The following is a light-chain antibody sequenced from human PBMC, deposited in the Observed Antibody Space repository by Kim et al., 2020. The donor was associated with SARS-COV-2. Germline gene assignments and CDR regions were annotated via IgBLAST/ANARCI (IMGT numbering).Light chain of an antibody. CDR3: QVWDSSSDRPYV. CDR1: NIGSKS. CDR2: YDS. J-gene: IGLJ1*01. Sequence: SYELTQPPSVSLAPGKTARITCGGDNIGSKSVHWYQQRPGQAPVLVIYYDSDRPSGIPERFSGSNSGNTATLSISRVDAGDEADYYCQVWDSSSDRPYVFGTGTKVTVL. V-gene: IGLV3-21*04.